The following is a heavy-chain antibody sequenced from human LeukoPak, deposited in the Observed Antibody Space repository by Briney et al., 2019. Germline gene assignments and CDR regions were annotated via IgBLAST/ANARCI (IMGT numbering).Heavy chain of an antibody. D-gene: IGHD6-19*01. Sequence: GGSLRLSCAASGFTFSDYAMSWVRQAPGKGLEWDSAINGSGDDTYYADSVKGRFSISRDNSKNTLYLQMNSLRAEDTAVYYCAKDRNGWPTNFDFWGQGTLVTVSA. CDR2: INGSGDDT. V-gene: IGHV3-23*01. J-gene: IGHJ4*02. CDR1: GFTFSDYA. CDR3: AKDRNGWPTNFDF.